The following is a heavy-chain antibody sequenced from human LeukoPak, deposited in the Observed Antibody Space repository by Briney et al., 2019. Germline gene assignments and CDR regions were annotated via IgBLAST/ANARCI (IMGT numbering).Heavy chain of an antibody. CDR2: IYYSGVT. D-gene: IGHD4-17*01. CDR3: ARDPTTVTKGFDI. V-gene: IGHV4-39*02. J-gene: IGHJ3*02. CDR1: GVSISSSSYY. Sequence: SETLSLTCTVSGVSISSSSYYWGWIRQPPGKGLEWIGSIYYSGVTYYNPSLESRLTISVDSSKNQFSLKMTPVTAADTAVYYCARDPTTVTKGFDIWGQGTMVTVSS.